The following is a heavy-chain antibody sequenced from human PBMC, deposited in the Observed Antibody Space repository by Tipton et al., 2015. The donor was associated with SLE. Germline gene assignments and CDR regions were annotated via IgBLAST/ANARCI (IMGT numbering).Heavy chain of an antibody. CDR3: ARAGDFWSGYSDY. CDR2: IKQDGIER. D-gene: IGHD3-3*01. V-gene: IGHV3-7*01. CDR1: GFIFSGYG. Sequence: SLRLSCAASGFIFSGYGMHWVRQAPGKGLEWVANIKQDGIERYYVDSVKGRFTISRDNAKNSLYLQMNSLRADDTALYYCARAGDFWSGYSDYWGQGTLVTVSS. J-gene: IGHJ4*02.